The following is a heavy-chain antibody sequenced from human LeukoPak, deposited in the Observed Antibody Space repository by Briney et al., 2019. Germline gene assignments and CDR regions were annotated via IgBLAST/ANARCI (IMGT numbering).Heavy chain of an antibody. J-gene: IGHJ6*03. D-gene: IGHD3-16*01. CDR2: IYYSGST. CDR1: GGSISGFY. CDR3: ARETSQKGAHYMDV. Sequence: SETLSLTCTVSGGSISGFYWSWIRQPPGKGLEWIGYIYYSGSTNYNPSLKSRVTISVDTSKNQFSLKLRPVTAADTAVYYCARETSQKGAHYMDVWGKGTTVTISS. V-gene: IGHV4-59*01.